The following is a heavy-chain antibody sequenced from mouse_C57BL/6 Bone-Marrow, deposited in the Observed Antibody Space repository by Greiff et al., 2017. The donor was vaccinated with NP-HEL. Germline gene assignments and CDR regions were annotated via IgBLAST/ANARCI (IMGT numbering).Heavy chain of an antibody. V-gene: IGHV5-9-1*02. Sequence: EVKLMESGEGLVKPGGSLKLSCAASGFTFSSYAMSWVRQTPEKRLEWVAYISSGGDYIYYADTVKGRFTISRDNARNTLYLQMSSLKSEDTAMYYCTRDRVPITTVVPYWYFDVWGTGTTVTVSS. CDR1: GFTFSSYA. J-gene: IGHJ1*03. D-gene: IGHD1-1*01. CDR2: ISSGGDYI. CDR3: TRDRVPITTVVPYWYFDV.